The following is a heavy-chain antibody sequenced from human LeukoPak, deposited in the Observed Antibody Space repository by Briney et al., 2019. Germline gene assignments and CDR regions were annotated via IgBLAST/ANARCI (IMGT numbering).Heavy chain of an antibody. D-gene: IGHD6-19*01. V-gene: IGHV3-48*03. CDR1: GFTFSSYE. CDR3: ARDAQYGSGGGYYYYYGMDV. CDR2: ISSSGSTI. J-gene: IGHJ6*02. Sequence: GGSLRLSCAASGFTFSSYEMNWVRQAPGKGLEWASYISSSGSTIYYADSVKGRFTISRDNAKNSLYLQMNSLRAEDTAVYYCARDAQYGSGGGYYYYYGMDVWGQGTTVTVSS.